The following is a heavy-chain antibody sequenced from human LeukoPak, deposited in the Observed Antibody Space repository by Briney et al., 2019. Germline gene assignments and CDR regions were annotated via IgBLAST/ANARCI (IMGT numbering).Heavy chain of an antibody. CDR3: ARDAPYSGGCCAFDI. V-gene: IGHV3-7*01. CDR1: GFTFSSYW. CDR2: IKQDGSEK. Sequence: GGSLRLSCAASGFTFSSYWMSWVRQAPGKGLEWVANIKQDGSEKYYVDSVKGRFTISRDNAKNSLYLQMNSLRAEDTAVYYCARDAPYSGGCCAFDIWGQGITVTVSS. J-gene: IGHJ3*02. D-gene: IGHD6-19*01.